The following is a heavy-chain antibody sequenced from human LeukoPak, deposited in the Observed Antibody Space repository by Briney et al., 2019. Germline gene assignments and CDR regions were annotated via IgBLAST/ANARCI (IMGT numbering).Heavy chain of an antibody. V-gene: IGHV4-34*01. CDR2: INHSGST. Sequence: SETLSLTCAVYGGSFSGYYWSWIRQPPGKGLEWIGEINHSGSTNYNPSLKSRVTISVDTSKNQFSLKLSSVTAADTAVYYCALTSMIYYYYGMDFWGQGTTVTVSS. J-gene: IGHJ6*02. CDR1: GGSFSGYY. D-gene: IGHD3-22*01. CDR3: ALTSMIYYYYGMDF.